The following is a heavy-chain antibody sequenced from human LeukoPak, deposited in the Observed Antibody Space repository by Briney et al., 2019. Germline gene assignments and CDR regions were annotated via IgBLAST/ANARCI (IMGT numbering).Heavy chain of an antibody. V-gene: IGHV3-21*01. CDR2: ISTGRRYI. J-gene: IGHJ6*03. D-gene: IGHD1-26*01. Sequence: GRCLRPSCAASGFTVISNSMNCVRQPPGKGLGWVSSISTGRRYIYYADSVKGRFTNSRANAETSLYLEMHSLRAEDTAVYYCARDPYSGSYSVGYYYYYMDVWGKGTTVTVSS. CDR3: ARDPYSGSYSVGYYYYYMDV. CDR1: GFTVISNS.